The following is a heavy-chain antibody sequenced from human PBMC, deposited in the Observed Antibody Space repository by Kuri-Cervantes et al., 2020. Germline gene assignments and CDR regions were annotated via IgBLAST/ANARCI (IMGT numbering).Heavy chain of an antibody. CDR2: ISLSGST. CDR3: ARGRRNWIDP. Sequence: SQILSLTCAVYGGSLGDYYWNWIRQPPGKGLEWIGEISLSGSTKYNPSLKSRVTISTDTSKNQFSLKLNSVTAADTAVYYCARGRRNWIDPWGQGTLVTVSS. CDR1: GGSLGDYY. J-gene: IGHJ5*02. V-gene: IGHV4-34*01.